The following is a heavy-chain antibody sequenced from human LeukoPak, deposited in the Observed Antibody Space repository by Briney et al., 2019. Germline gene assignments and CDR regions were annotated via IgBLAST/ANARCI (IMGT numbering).Heavy chain of an antibody. V-gene: IGHV4-34*01. CDR3: ARLMDYYGSGSYPINAFDI. CDR2: INHSGST. J-gene: IGHJ3*02. CDR1: GGSFSGYY. Sequence: SETLSLTCAVYGGSFSGYYWSWIRQPPGKGLEWIGEINHSGSTNYNPSLKGRVTISVDTSKNQFSLKLSSVTAADTAVYYCARLMDYYGSGSYPINAFDIWGQGTMVTVSS. D-gene: IGHD3-10*01.